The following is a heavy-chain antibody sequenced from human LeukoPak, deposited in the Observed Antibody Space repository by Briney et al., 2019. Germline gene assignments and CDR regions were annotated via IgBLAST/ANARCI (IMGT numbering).Heavy chain of an antibody. V-gene: IGHV3-23*01. D-gene: IGHD3-22*01. Sequence: GGSLRLSCAASGFTFSIYGMHWVRQAPGKGLEWVSAISGSGGSTYYADSVKGRFTISRDNSKNTLYLQMNSLRAEDTAVYYCAKFYGSGYYSMTYFDYWGQGTLVTVSS. CDR3: AKFYGSGYYSMTYFDY. J-gene: IGHJ4*02. CDR2: ISGSGGST. CDR1: GFTFSIYG.